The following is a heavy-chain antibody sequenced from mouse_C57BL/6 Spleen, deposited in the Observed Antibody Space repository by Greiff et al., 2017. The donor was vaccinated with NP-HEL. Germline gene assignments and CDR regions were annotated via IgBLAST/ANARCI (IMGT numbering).Heavy chain of an antibody. J-gene: IGHJ4*01. CDR1: GFTFSSYT. Sequence: EVQVVESGGGLVKPGGSLKLSCAASGFTFSSYTMSWVRQTPEKRLEWVATISGGGGNTYYPDSVKGRFTISRDNAKNTLYLQMSSLRSEDTALYYCARQGTMITTHAMDYWGQGTSVTVSS. D-gene: IGHD2-4*01. CDR3: ARQGTMITTHAMDY. CDR2: ISGGGGNT. V-gene: IGHV5-9*01.